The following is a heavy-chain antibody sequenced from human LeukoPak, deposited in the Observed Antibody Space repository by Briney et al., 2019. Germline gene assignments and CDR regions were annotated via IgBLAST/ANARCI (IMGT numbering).Heavy chain of an antibody. D-gene: IGHD4-23*01. Sequence: ASVKVSCKVSGYTLSELSIHWVRQAPGKGLEWMGGFDPEDGETIYAQKFQGRVTITADESTSTAYMELSSLRSEDTAVYYCARAHYGGPFDYWGQGTLVTVSS. CDR3: ARAHYGGPFDY. CDR2: FDPEDGET. J-gene: IGHJ4*02. V-gene: IGHV1-24*01. CDR1: GYTLSELS.